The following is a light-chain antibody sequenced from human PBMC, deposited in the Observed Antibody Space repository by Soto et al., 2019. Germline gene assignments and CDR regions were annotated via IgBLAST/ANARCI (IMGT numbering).Light chain of an antibody. CDR3: TSWTTITTMI. CDR2: DVN. V-gene: IGLV2-14*03. CDR1: SSDIGAYNF. Sequence: QSVLTQPASVSGSPGQSITISCTGTSSDIGAYNFVSWYQQHPGKAPKLMLYDVNIRPSGVSNRFSGSKSGNTASLTISWLQAEDEADYYCTSWTTITTMIFGGGTKLTVL. J-gene: IGLJ2*01.